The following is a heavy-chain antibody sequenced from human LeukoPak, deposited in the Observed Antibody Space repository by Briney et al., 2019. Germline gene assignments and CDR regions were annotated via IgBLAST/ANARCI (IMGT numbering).Heavy chain of an antibody. CDR1: GFTFSRSV. Sequence: GGSLRLSCAASGFTFSRSVMHWVRQAPGKGLEYVSAISSDGGSTHYADSVKGRFTISRDNSKNTLYLQMNSLRAEDTAVYYCAKDQGRGYSYGFVLAYWGQGTLVTVSS. CDR2: ISSDGGST. J-gene: IGHJ4*02. D-gene: IGHD5-18*01. CDR3: AKDQGRGYSYGFVLAY. V-gene: IGHV3-64*02.